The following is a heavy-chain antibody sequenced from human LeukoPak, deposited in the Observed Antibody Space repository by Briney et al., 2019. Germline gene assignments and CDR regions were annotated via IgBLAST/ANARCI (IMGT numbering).Heavy chain of an antibody. D-gene: IGHD2-15*01. V-gene: IGHV4-4*09. J-gene: IGHJ6*03. CDR1: GGSISSYY. CDR3: ARRRGYCSGGSCHCYYYYMDV. CDR2: IYTSGST. Sequence: SETLSLTCTVSGGSISSYYWSWIRQPPGKGLEWIGYIYTSGSTNYNPSLKSRVTISVDTSKNQFSLKLSSVTAADTAVYYCARRRGYCSGGSCHCYYYYMDVWGKGTTVTVSS.